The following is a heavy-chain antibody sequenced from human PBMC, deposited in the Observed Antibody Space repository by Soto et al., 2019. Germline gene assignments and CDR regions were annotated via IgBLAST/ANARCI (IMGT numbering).Heavy chain of an antibody. CDR3: ANARSVRGTCDY. CDR1: GFTFSRYG. CDR2: ISYDGSNK. D-gene: IGHD3-10*01. J-gene: IGHJ4*02. Sequence: QVQLVESGGGVVQPGRSLRLSCAASGFTFSRYGMHWVRQAPGKGLEWVAVISYDGSNKYYADSVKGRFTISRDNSKNTLYLQMNSLRAEDTAVYYCANARSVRGTCDYWGQGTLVTVSS. V-gene: IGHV3-30*18.